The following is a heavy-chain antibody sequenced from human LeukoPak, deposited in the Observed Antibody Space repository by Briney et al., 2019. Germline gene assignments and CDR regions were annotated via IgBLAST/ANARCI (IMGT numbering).Heavy chain of an antibody. CDR1: GGTFSSYA. V-gene: IGHV1-69*05. CDR3: ASSSSIAAQYYFDY. J-gene: IGHJ4*02. Sequence: ASVTVSCKASGGTFSSYAISWVRQAPGQGLEWMGGIIPIFGTANYAQKFQGRVTITTDESTSTAYMELSSLRSEDTAVYYCASSSSIAAQYYFDYWGQGTLVTVSS. CDR2: IIPIFGTA. D-gene: IGHD6-6*01.